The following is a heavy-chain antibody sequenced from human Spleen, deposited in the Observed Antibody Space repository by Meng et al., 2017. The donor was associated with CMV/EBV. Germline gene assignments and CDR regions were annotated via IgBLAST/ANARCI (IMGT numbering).Heavy chain of an antibody. D-gene: IGHD6-13*01. V-gene: IGHV3-30*04. CDR3: ARTAASSSWDHNC. CDR1: GFTFSSYA. CDR2: ISYDGSNK. J-gene: IGHJ4*02. Sequence: CAASGFTFSSYAMHWVRQAPGKGLEWVAVISYDGSNKYYADSVKGRFTISRDNSKNTLYLQMNSLRAEDTAVYYCARTAASSSWDHNCWGQGTLVTVSS.